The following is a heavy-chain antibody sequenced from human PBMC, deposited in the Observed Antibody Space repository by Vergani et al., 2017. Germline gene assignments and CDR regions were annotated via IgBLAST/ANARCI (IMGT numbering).Heavy chain of an antibody. V-gene: IGHV4-39*01. CDR3: ARLTYYDFWSGYYLSGYYGMDV. Sequence: QLQLQESGPGLVKPSETLSLTCTVSGGSISSSSYYWGWIRQPPGKGLEWIGSIYYSGSTYYNPSLKSRVTISVDTSKNQFSLKLSSLTAADTAVYYCARLTYYDFWSGYYLSGYYGMDVWGQGTTVTVSS. CDR1: GGSISSSSYY. CDR2: IYYSGST. D-gene: IGHD3-3*01. J-gene: IGHJ6*02.